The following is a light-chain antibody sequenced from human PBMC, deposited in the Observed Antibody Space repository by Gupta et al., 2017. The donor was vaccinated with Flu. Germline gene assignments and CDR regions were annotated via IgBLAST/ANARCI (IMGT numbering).Light chain of an antibody. CDR1: SGSIASNY. CDR3: QSYDSSTHHVV. Sequence: MLTQPHSVSESPGKTVTISCTRSSGSIASNYVQWYQQRPGSAPTTVIYEDNQRPSGVPDRFSGSIDSSSNSASLTISGLKTEDEADYYCQSYDSSTHHVVFGGGTSLTVL. V-gene: IGLV6-57*03. J-gene: IGLJ2*01. CDR2: EDN.